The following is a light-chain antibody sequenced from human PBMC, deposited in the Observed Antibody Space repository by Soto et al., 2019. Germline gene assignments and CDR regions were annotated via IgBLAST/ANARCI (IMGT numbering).Light chain of an antibody. CDR3: QQYNKWPPLT. J-gene: IGKJ4*01. Sequence: EIVMTQSPATLSVSPGERATLSCRASQSFSTNLAWYQQKPAQDPRLRIYVASTRATGIPARFSCSGSGTEFALTISSLQAEDFAVYYCQQYNKWPPLTFGGGTKVEIK. CDR2: VAS. CDR1: QSFSTN. V-gene: IGKV3-15*01.